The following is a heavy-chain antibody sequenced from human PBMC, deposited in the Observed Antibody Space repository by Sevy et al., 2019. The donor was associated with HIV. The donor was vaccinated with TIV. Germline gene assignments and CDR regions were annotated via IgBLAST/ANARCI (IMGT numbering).Heavy chain of an antibody. J-gene: IGHJ1*01. CDR3: ARDHRIAVAGTRYFQH. Sequence: ASVKVSCKASGYTFTSYAMNWVRQAPGQGLEWMGWINTNTGNPTYAQGFQGRFVFSLDTSVSTAYLQISSLKAEDTAVYYCARDHRIAVAGTRYFQHWGQGTLVTVSS. CDR2: INTNTGNP. D-gene: IGHD6-19*01. CDR1: GYTFTSYA. V-gene: IGHV7-4-1*02.